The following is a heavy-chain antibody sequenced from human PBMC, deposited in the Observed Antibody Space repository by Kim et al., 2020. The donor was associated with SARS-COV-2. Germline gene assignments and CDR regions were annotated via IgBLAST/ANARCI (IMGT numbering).Heavy chain of an antibody. CDR2: ISGSGSTI. CDR1: GFTFSDYY. J-gene: IGHJ6*02. Sequence: GGSLRLSCAASGFTFSDYYMSWIRQAPGKGLEWVSYISGSGSTIYYADSVKGRFTISRDNAKNSLYLQMNRLRDEDTAVYYCARASGVVVAAPYYYYGVDDWGQGTTVTVSS. V-gene: IGHV3-11*01. CDR3: ARASGVVVAAPYYYYGVDD. D-gene: IGHD2-15*01.